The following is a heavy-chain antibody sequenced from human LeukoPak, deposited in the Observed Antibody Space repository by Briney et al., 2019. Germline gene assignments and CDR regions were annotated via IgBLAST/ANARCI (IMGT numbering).Heavy chain of an antibody. V-gene: IGHV3-48*01. CDR2: ISSSSSTI. D-gene: IGHD3-22*01. CDR1: GFTFSSYS. CDR3: ATYPPSDYYDSSGYYFFDY. J-gene: IGHJ4*02. Sequence: PGGSLRLSCAASGFTFSSYSMNWVRQAPGKGLEWVSYISSSSSTIYYADSVKGRFTISRDNAKNSLYLQMNSLRAEDTAVYYCATYPPSDYYDSSGYYFFDYWGQGTLVTVSS.